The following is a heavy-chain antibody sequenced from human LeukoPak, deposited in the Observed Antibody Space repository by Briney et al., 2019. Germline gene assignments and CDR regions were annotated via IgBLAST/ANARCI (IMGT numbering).Heavy chain of an antibody. CDR3: ARRSSSWFPFDY. J-gene: IGHJ4*02. Sequence: KASETLSLTCAVSGYPISSGYYWGWIRQPPGKGLEGIGSIYHSGSTYYNPSLKSRVTISVDTSKNQFSLKLSSVTAADTAVYYCARRSSSWFPFDYWGQGTLVTVSS. CDR2: IYHSGST. CDR1: GYPISSGYY. V-gene: IGHV4-38-2*01. D-gene: IGHD6-13*01.